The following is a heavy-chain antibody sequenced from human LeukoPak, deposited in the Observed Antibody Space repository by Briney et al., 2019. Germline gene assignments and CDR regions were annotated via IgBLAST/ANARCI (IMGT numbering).Heavy chain of an antibody. CDR3: ARQRIPYCTGGTCPFDY. CDR1: GYSFTSYW. Sequence: GESLKISCKGSGYSFTSYWIGWVRQMPGKGLEWMGIIYPDDSDTRYNPSFQGQVTISADKSISTAYLQWSSLKASDTAMYYCARQRIPYCTGGTCPFDYWGQGTLVTVSS. J-gene: IGHJ4*02. D-gene: IGHD2-15*01. CDR2: IYPDDSDT. V-gene: IGHV5-51*01.